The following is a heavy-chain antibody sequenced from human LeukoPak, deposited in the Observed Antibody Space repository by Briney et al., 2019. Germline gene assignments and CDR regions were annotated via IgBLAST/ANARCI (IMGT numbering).Heavy chain of an antibody. CDR3: ARHLPVRNVYGDY. J-gene: IGHJ4*02. V-gene: IGHV4-38-2*01. CDR1: GYSISSGYY. Sequence: SETLSLNCAVSGYSISSGYYWRWIRQPPGKGLEWIGRNYHSGSTYYNPSSKSRVTISVDTSKNQFSLKRSSVTAADTAVYYCARHLPVRNVYGDYWGQGTLVTVSS. CDR2: NYHSGST. D-gene: IGHD5/OR15-5a*01.